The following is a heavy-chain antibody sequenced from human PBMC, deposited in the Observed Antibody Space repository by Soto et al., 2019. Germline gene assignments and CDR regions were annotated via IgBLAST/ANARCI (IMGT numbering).Heavy chain of an antibody. D-gene: IGHD3-9*01. CDR3: ARDRGYDILTGYPTTYYFDY. J-gene: IGHJ4*02. CDR1: GYTFTSYG. V-gene: IGHV1-18*01. CDR2: ISAYNGNT. Sequence: ASVKVSCKASGYTFTSYGISWVRQAPGQGLEWMGWISAYNGNTNYAQKLQGRVTMTTDTSTSTAYMELRSLRSDDTAVYYCARDRGYDILTGYPTTYYFDYWGQGTLVTVSS.